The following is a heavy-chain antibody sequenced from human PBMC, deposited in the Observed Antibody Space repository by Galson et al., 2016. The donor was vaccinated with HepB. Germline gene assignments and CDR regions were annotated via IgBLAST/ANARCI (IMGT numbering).Heavy chain of an antibody. CDR3: ARDGLYCGSTSCYLDV. CDR2: IWYDGSNK. J-gene: IGHJ6*02. D-gene: IGHD2-2*01. Sequence: LRLSCAAPGFTFSSYGMHWVRQAPGKGLEWVAVIWYDGSNKYYADSVKGRFTISRDNSKNTLYLQMNSLRTEDTAVYYCARDGLYCGSTSCYLDVWGQGTTVTVSS. V-gene: IGHV3-33*01. CDR1: GFTFSSYG.